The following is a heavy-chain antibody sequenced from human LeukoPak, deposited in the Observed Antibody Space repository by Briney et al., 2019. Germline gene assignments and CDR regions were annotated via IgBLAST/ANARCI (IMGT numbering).Heavy chain of an antibody. D-gene: IGHD3-10*01. CDR2: ISGSGGST. CDR1: GFTFSSYA. V-gene: IGHV3-23*01. CDR3: AKINGNYYGSGSYSRH. Sequence: GGSLRLSCAASGFTFSSYAMSWVRQAPGKGLEWVSAISGSGGSTYYADSVKGRFTISRDNSKNTLYLQMNSLRAEDTAVYYCAKINGNYYGSGSYSRHWGQGTLVTVSS. J-gene: IGHJ4*02.